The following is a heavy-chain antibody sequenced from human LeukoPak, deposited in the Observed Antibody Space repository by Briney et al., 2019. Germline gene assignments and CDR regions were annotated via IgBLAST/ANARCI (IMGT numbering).Heavy chain of an antibody. J-gene: IGHJ4*02. CDR2: VNLQGST. CDR1: GGSITITNY. V-gene: IGHV4-4*02. Sequence: PSQTLSLTCGVSGGSITITNYWTWVRQPPGKGLEWIGEVNLQGSTNYNPSLMGRVAISVDTSENHISLQLTSVTAADTAVDYCAREGGPYRPLDYSGQGTLVTVSS. CDR3: AREGGPYRPLDY.